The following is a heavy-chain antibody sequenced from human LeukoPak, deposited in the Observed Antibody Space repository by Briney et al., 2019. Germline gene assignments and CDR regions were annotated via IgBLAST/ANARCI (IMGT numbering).Heavy chain of an antibody. CDR3: ARELITMVRGVI. J-gene: IGHJ4*02. V-gene: IGHV3-21*01. Sequence: GGSLRLSCAASGFTFSSYSMNWVRQAPGKGLEWVSSISSSSSYIYYADSVKGRFTISRDNAKNSLYLQMNSLRAEDTAVYYCARELITMVRGVIWGQGTLVTVSS. CDR1: GFTFSSYS. CDR2: ISSSSSYI. D-gene: IGHD3-10*01.